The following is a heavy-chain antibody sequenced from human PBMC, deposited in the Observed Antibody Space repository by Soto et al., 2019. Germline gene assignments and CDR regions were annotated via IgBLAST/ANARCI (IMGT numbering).Heavy chain of an antibody. Sequence: QVQLVESGGGVVQPGRSLRLSCAASGFTFSSYGMHLVRQAPGKGLEWVAVISYDGSNKDYADSVKSRFTISRNNSKNTLYLQMNSLRAEDTAVYYGAKTKSEVTRRYYYYYGMDVWGQGTTVTVSS. CDR3: AKTKSEVTRRYYYYYGMDV. J-gene: IGHJ6*02. CDR2: ISYDGSNK. V-gene: IGHV3-30*18. CDR1: GFTFSSYG. D-gene: IGHD2-21*02.